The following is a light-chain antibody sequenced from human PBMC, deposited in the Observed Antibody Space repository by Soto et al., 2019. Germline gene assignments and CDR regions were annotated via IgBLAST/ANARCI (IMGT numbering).Light chain of an antibody. CDR3: QQYGSSPFT. V-gene: IGKV3-20*01. J-gene: IGKJ3*01. CDR1: QSVSSY. CDR2: GAS. Sequence: EIVLTQSPGTLSLSPGERATLSCRASQSVSSYLAWYQQKAGQAPRLLIYGASSRATGIPDRFSGSGSGTDFTLTISRLEPEDFAVYYCQQYGSSPFTFGPGTKVDIK.